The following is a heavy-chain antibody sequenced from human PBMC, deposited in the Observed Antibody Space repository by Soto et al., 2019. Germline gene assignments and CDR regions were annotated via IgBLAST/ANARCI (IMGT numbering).Heavy chain of an antibody. CDR3: AKDRDYDFWSGYLPLGRYPDYGMDV. CDR2: ISYDGSNK. V-gene: IGHV3-30*18. CDR1: GFTFSSYG. Sequence: GGSLRLSCAASGFTFSSYGMHWVRQAPGKGLEWVAVISYDGSNKYYADSVKGRFTISRDNSKNTLYLQMNSLRAEDTAVYYCAKDRDYDFWSGYLPLGRYPDYGMDVWGQGTTVTVSS. J-gene: IGHJ6*02. D-gene: IGHD3-3*01.